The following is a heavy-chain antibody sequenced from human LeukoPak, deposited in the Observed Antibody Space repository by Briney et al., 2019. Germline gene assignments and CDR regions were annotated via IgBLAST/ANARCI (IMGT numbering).Heavy chain of an antibody. J-gene: IGHJ4*02. CDR1: GFTFSSYA. D-gene: IGHD3-9*01. Sequence: PGGSLRLSCAASGFTFSSYAMSWVRQAPGKGLEWVANIKQDGSEKYYVDSVKGRFTISRDNAKNSLYLQMNSLRAEDTAVYYCARDLRYFDWLPFYWGQGTLVTVSS. CDR3: ARDLRYFDWLPFY. CDR2: IKQDGSEK. V-gene: IGHV3-7*01.